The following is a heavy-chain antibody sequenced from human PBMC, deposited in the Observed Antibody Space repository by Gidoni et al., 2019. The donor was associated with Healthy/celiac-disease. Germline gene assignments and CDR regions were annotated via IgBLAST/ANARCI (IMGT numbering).Heavy chain of an antibody. J-gene: IGHJ3*02. CDR3: AQARVGVPAAIYAFDI. D-gene: IGHD2-2*01. CDR2: ISYDGSNK. Sequence: QVQLVESGGGVVQPGRSLRLSCAASGFTFSSYGMHWVRQAPGKGLEWLAVISYDGSNKYYADSVKGRFTISRDNSKNTLYLQMNSLRAEDTAVYYCAQARVGVPAAIYAFDIWGQGTMVTVSS. V-gene: IGHV3-30*18. CDR1: GFTFSSYG.